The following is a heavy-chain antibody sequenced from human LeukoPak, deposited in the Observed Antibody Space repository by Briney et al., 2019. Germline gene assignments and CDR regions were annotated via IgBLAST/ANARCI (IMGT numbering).Heavy chain of an antibody. Sequence: GSLRLSCAASGFSFSNFWMHWGRQAPGEGLVWVSRISPDGSETTYADSVKGRFTTSRDNAKNTLYLQLSSLRAEDTAVYYCARDMWGSFDYWGQGALVTVSS. V-gene: IGHV3-74*01. D-gene: IGHD7-27*01. J-gene: IGHJ4*02. CDR2: ISPDGSET. CDR1: GFSFSNFW. CDR3: ARDMWGSFDY.